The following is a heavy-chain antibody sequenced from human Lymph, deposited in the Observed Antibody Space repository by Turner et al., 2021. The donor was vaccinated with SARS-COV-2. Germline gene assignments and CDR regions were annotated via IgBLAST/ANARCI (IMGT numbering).Heavy chain of an antibody. Sequence: EFQLVESGGGLVQPGGSLRLPCAASGFTFSYYWMSWVRQAPGKGLEWVANIKQDGSEKYYVDSVKGRVTISRDNAKNSLFLQMNSLRAEDTAVYYCARMGSSSWYFDYWGQGTLVTVSS. V-gene: IGHV3-7*01. D-gene: IGHD1-26*01. J-gene: IGHJ4*02. CDR1: GFTFSYYW. CDR2: IKQDGSEK. CDR3: ARMGSSSWYFDY.